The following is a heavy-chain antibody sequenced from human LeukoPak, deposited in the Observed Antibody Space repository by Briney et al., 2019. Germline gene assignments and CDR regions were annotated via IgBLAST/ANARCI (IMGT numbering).Heavy chain of an antibody. CDR3: ARVYHNCGGDCYPYFDY. CDR1: GYTFTGYY. CDR2: INPNSGGT. J-gene: IGHJ4*02. V-gene: IGHV1-2*02. D-gene: IGHD2-21*01. Sequence: SVTVSCKASGYTFTGYYMHWLRQAPGQGLEGMGWINPNSGGTNYAQKFQGRVTMTRGTSISTAYMELSRLRSDDTAVYYCARVYHNCGGDCYPYFDYWGQGTLVTVSS.